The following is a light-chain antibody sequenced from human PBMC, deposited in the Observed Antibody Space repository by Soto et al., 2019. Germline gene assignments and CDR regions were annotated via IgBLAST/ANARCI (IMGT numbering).Light chain of an antibody. CDR2: KAS. Sequence: TQSPSTLSASVGDRVTITCRASQSISSWLAWYQQKPGKAPKLLIYKASSLESGVPSRFSGSGSGTEFTLTISSLQPDDFATYYCQQYNSYSTFGQGTKVDIK. CDR1: QSISSW. J-gene: IGKJ1*01. V-gene: IGKV1-5*03. CDR3: QQYNSYST.